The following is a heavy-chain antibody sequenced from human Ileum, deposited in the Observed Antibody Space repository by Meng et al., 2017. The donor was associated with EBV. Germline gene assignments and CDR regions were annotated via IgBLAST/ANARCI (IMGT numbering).Heavy chain of an antibody. D-gene: IGHD1-14*01. CDR2: IYHSGIT. J-gene: IGHJ4*02. CDR1: GGSISSSNW. Sequence: QVPLQASGPGLVKPSGTLSLTCAGSGGSISSSNWWSWVRQPPGKGLEWIGKIYHSGITIYNPSLKSRVTMSVDNSKNQFSLKLNSMTAADTAVYYCARDPTGGEDHQRVWGQGTLVTVSS. V-gene: IGHV4-4*02. CDR3: ARDPTGGEDHQRV.